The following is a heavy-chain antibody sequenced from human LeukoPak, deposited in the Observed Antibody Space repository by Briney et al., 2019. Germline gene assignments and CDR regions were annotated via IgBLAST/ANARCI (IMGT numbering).Heavy chain of an antibody. D-gene: IGHD6-13*01. CDR2: IYYSGST. CDR3: ARGAAAGDY. CDR1: GGSINSYY. Sequence: SETLSLTCTVSGGSINSYYWTWIRQPPGKGLEWIGYIYYSGSTNYNPSLKSRVTISVDTSKNQFSLKLSSVTAADTAVYYCARGAAAGDYWGQGTLVTVSS. V-gene: IGHV4-59*08. J-gene: IGHJ4*02.